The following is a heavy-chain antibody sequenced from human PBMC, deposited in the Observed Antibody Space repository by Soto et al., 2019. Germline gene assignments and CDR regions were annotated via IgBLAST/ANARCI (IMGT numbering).Heavy chain of an antibody. CDR3: ANQYTSSSSVDS. J-gene: IGHJ4*02. CDR1: GFTFTSYA. CDR2: ISGSGGNT. Sequence: GGSLRLSCAASGFTFTSYAMSWVRQAPGKGLEWVSGISGSGGNTYYADSVKGRFTISSDNSKNTVYLQMNSLRVEDTAVYYCANQYTSSSSVDSWGQGTLGTVSS. D-gene: IGHD6-6*01. V-gene: IGHV3-23*01.